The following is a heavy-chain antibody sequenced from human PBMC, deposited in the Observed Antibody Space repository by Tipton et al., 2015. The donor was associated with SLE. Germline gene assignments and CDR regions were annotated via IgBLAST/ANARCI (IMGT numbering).Heavy chain of an antibody. CDR2: IYTSGST. J-gene: IGHJ5*02. D-gene: IGHD6-13*01. V-gene: IGHV4-61*09. Sequence: TLSLTCIVSGGSITSGSYYWTWIRQPAGKGLVWIGHIYTSGSTNYNPTLNSRVTISGDTSKTQFPLNLTSVLAAYPAVYYCAREIDPAAGYEFTWFDPWGQGTLVTVSS. CDR3: AREIDPAAGYEFTWFDP. CDR1: GGSITSGSYY.